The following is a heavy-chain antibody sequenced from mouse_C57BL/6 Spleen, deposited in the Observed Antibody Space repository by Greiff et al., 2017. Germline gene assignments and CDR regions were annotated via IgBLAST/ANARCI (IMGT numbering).Heavy chain of an antibody. Sequence: QVQLQQPGAELVKPGASVKLSCMASGYTFTSYWMHWVKQRPGQGLEWIGMIHPNSGSTNYTEKFKSKATLTVDKSSSTACLPLSSLTSVDSEVYYSARGGGSRPYWYFGVWGTGTTVTVPS. V-gene: IGHV1-64*01. J-gene: IGHJ1*03. D-gene: IGHD1-1*01. CDR2: IHPNSGST. CDR3: ARGGGSRPYWYFGV. CDR1: GYTFTSYW.